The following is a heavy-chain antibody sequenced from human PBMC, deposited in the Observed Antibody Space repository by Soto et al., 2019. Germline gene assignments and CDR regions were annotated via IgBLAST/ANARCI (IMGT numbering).Heavy chain of an antibody. J-gene: IGHJ1*01. Sequence: QVQLVQSGAEVKKPGASVKVSCKASGYTFTSYGISWVRQAPGQGLEWMGWISAYNGNTNYAQKLQGRVTMTTDTSTSTAYMELRSRRSDDTAVYYCARALSYSGSGSSEYFQRWGQGTLVPGSS. CDR1: GYTFTSYG. D-gene: IGHD3-10*01. V-gene: IGHV1-18*01. CDR3: ARALSYSGSGSSEYFQR. CDR2: ISAYNGNT.